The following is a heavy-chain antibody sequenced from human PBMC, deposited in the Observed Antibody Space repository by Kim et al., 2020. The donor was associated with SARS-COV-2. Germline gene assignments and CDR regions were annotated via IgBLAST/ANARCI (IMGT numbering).Heavy chain of an antibody. CDR2: GGTT. J-gene: IGHJ4*02. V-gene: IGHV3-15*01. CDR3: ATGVSTFDS. D-gene: IGHD3-10*01. Sequence: GGTTDYAAPVKGRFTISRDDSTNTLFLQMNSLKTEDTAVYYCATGVSTFDSWGQGTLVTVSS.